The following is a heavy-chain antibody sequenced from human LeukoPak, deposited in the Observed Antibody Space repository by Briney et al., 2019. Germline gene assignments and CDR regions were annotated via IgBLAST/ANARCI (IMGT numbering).Heavy chain of an antibody. D-gene: IGHD6-6*01. CDR2: IYHSGST. J-gene: IGHJ6*02. CDR1: GGSISSSGYS. CDR3: ARGPPAGSSRYYYGMDV. V-gene: IGHV4-30-2*01. Sequence: PSETLSLTCAVSGGSISSSGYSWSWIRQPPGKGLEWIGYIYHSGSTYYNPSLKSRVTISVDRSKNQFSLKLSSVTAADTAVYYCARGPPAGSSRYYYGMDVWGQGTTVTVSS.